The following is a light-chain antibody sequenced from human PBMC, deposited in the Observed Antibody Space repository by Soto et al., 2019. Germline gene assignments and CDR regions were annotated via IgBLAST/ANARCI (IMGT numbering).Light chain of an antibody. CDR2: GAS. CDR1: QSVGSN. V-gene: IGKV3-15*01. J-gene: IGKJ4*01. CDR3: QQYSKWPLLS. Sequence: EIVLTQSPATLSLSAGDRATLSCSASQSVGSNLAWYQQKPGQTPRVLIYGASTRAIGIPARVSGRGFGTEFTLTISSLQSEDFVVHYCQQYSKWPLLSLGAGTKVDIK.